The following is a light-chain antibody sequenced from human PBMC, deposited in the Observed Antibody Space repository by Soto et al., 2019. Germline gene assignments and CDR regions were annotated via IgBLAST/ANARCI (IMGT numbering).Light chain of an antibody. CDR2: DAS. CDR3: QQYGSSTIT. CDR1: QSVSSSY. V-gene: IGKV3D-20*01. J-gene: IGKJ5*01. Sequence: EIVMTQSPATLSVSPGERATLSCRASQSVSSSYVAWYQHRPGLAPRLVIHDASSRATGIPDRFSGTKSGTDFTLTIRRLETEDAAVYYCQQYGSSTITFGQGTRLEIK.